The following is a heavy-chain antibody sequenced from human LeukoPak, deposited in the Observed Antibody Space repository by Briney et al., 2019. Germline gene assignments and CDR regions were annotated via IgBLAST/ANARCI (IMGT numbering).Heavy chain of an antibody. CDR2: VNTVSSYI. V-gene: IGHV3-21*01. Sequence: GGSLRLSCAASRFTFSDYSTNWVRQAPGKGLEWVASVNTVSSYIYYADSMRGRFTISRDNAKNSLFLQMNSLRAEDTAVYYCARLRRNSDRSDFFYYYDHWGQGTLVTVSS. D-gene: IGHD3-22*01. CDR1: RFTFSDYS. J-gene: IGHJ4*02. CDR3: ARLRRNSDRSDFFYYYDH.